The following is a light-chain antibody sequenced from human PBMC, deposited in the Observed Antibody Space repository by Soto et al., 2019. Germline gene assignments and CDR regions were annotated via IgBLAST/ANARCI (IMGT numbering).Light chain of an antibody. CDR2: EVT. Sequence: QSALTQPASVSGSPGQSIPISCTGTSIDVGGYNYVSWYQQHPGKAPKLLIYEVTNRPSGVSNRFSASKSGNTASLTISGLQAEEEADYYCSSYTSTTPYVFGTGTKVTVL. CDR3: SSYTSTTPYV. CDR1: SIDVGGYNY. J-gene: IGLJ1*01. V-gene: IGLV2-14*01.